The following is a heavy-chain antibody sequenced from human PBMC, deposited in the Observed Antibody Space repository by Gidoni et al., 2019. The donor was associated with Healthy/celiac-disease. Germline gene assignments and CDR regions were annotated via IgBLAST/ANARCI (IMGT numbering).Heavy chain of an antibody. D-gene: IGHD6-13*01. J-gene: IGHJ6*03. CDR2: IIPSFGTA. CDR1: GGTFSSYA. Sequence: QVQLVQSGAEVKKPGSSVKVSCKASGGTFSSYAISWVRQAPGQGLEWMGGIIPSFGTANYAQKFQGRVTITADESTSTSYMELSSLRSEDTAVYYCARRSIAAAGTVGYYYYYMDVWGKGTTVTVSS. CDR3: ARRSIAAAGTVGYYYYYMDV. V-gene: IGHV1-69*01.